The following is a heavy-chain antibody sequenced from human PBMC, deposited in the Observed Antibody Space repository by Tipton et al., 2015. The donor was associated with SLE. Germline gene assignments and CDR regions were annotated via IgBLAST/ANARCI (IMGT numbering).Heavy chain of an antibody. V-gene: IGHV4-38-2*01. CDR3: ARLPREWEVNALYYYFYYVDV. CDR2: IYHNGDT. Sequence: TLSLTCPVSGSSISSGYYWGWIRQPPGKGLEWIGTIYHNGDTYYKSSLKSRVTISVDTSKNHFSLKLRSVTAADTAVYYCARLPREWEVNALYYYFYYVDVWGKGTPVTVSS. J-gene: IGHJ6*03. D-gene: IGHD1-26*01. CDR1: GSSISSGYY.